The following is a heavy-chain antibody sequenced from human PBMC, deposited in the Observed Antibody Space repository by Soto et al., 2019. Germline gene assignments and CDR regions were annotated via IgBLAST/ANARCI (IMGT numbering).Heavy chain of an antibody. Sequence: SETLSLTCTVFGGSISSSGYYWGWIRQAPGKGLEWIGSIYYTGSTYYNPSLKSRVTISEDTSKSQFSLNLSSATAADTAQYYCARHTTFGSGAYFDYWGQGTLVTVSS. J-gene: IGHJ4*02. CDR3: ARHTTFGSGAYFDY. V-gene: IGHV4-39*01. CDR2: IYYTGST. D-gene: IGHD3-10*01. CDR1: GGSISSSGYY.